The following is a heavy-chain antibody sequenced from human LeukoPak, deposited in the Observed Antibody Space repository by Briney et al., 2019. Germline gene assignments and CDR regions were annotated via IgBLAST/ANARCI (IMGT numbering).Heavy chain of an antibody. CDR3: ARAGGSIVVVTATYDY. CDR2: INPSGGST. CDR1: GYTFTSYY. V-gene: IGHV1-46*01. J-gene: IGHJ4*02. Sequence: GASVKVSCKASGYTFTSYYMHWARQAPGQGLEWMGIINPSGGSTSYAQKFQGRVTMTRDMSTSTVYMELSSLRSEDTAVYYCARAGGSIVVVTATYDYWGQGTLVTVSS. D-gene: IGHD2-21*02.